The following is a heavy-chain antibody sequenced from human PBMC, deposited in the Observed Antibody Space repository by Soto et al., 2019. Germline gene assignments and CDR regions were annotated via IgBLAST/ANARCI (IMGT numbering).Heavy chain of an antibody. Sequence: GASVKVSCKASGYTFSGYSITWVRQAPGHGLEWMGRISGYNGNTNYARTLRGRLTLTTDTSTSTAYMELRSLTSDDTAVYYCARDVFCGGAPACPDMDVWGQGTTVTVSS. CDR3: ARDVFCGGAPACPDMDV. D-gene: IGHD2-21*01. J-gene: IGHJ6*02. V-gene: IGHV1-18*04. CDR2: ISGYNGNT. CDR1: GYTFSGYS.